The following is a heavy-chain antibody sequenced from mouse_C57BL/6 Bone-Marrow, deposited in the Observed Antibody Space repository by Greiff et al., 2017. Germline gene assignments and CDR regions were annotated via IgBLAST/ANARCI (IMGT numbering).Heavy chain of an antibody. V-gene: IGHV5-9-1*02. CDR2: ISSGGDYI. Sequence: EVQLVESGEGLVKPGGSLKLSCAASGFTFSSYAMSWVRQTPEKRLEWVAYISSGGDYIYYADTVKGRFTISRDNARNTLYLQMSSLKSEDTSMYYCTRGGDYGAFAYWGQGTLVTVSA. CDR1: GFTFSSYA. CDR3: TRGGDYGAFAY. D-gene: IGHD2-4*01. J-gene: IGHJ3*01.